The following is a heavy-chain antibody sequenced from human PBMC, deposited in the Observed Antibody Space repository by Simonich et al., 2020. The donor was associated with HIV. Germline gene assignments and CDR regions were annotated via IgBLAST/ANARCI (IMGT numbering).Heavy chain of an antibody. CDR2: INPSGTT. D-gene: IGHD5-18*01. CDR1: VGSISFPRSYH. CDR3: ARHGEYSYGPSFDY. Sequence: QLQLQESGPGLVKPSETRSLTCTVSVGSISFPRSYHWGWVRQPPGKGLDWIGAINPSGTTNSNPAPKDRVTISVNTSKNQFALKLSSVTAADTAVYYCARHGEYSYGPSFDYWGQGTLVTVSS. J-gene: IGHJ4*02. V-gene: IGHV4-39*01.